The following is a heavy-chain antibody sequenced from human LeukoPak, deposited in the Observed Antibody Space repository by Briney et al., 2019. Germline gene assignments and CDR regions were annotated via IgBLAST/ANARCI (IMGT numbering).Heavy chain of an antibody. CDR3: ARQPYYYGSGSYYNAEVDY. CDR1: GGSISSSSYY. J-gene: IGHJ4*02. V-gene: IGHV4-39*01. Sequence: SETLSLTCTVSGGSISSSSYYWGWIRQPPGKGLEWIGSIYYSGSTYYNPSLKSRVTISVGTSKNQFSLKLSSVTAADTAVYYCARQPYYYGSGSYYNAEVDYWGQGTLVTVSS. D-gene: IGHD3-10*01. CDR2: IYYSGST.